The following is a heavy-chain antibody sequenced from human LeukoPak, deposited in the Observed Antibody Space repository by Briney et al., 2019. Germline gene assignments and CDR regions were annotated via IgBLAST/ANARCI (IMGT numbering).Heavy chain of an antibody. Sequence: GESLKVSCKRSGYSFTSYWIGWVRQMPGKGLEWMGIIYPGDSDTRYSPSFQGQVTISADKSISTAYLQWSSLKASDTAIYYCASRGTGYSSSWYIWGQGTLVTVSS. D-gene: IGHD6-13*01. CDR1: GYSFTSYW. J-gene: IGHJ4*02. V-gene: IGHV5-51*01. CDR2: IYPGDSDT. CDR3: ASRGTGYSSSWYI.